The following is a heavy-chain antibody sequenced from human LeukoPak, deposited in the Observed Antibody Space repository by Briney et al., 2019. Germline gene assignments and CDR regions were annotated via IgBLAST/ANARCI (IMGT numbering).Heavy chain of an antibody. V-gene: IGHV4-39*01. J-gene: IGHJ5*02. CDR2: IYYSGST. CDR1: GGSISSSNYY. CDR3: ARGGNRGAAMRWFDP. D-gene: IGHD2-2*01. Sequence: SETLSLTCTVSGGSISSSNYYWGWIRQPPGKGLEWIGSIYYSGSTYYNPSLKSRVTISVDTSKNQFSLKLSSVTAADTAVYYCARGGNRGAAMRWFDPWGQGTLVTVSS.